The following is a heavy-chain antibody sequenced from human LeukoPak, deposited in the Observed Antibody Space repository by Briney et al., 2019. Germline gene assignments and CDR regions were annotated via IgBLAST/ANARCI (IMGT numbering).Heavy chain of an antibody. Sequence: SETLSLTCTVSGGSVSSGSYYWSWIRQPAGKGLEWIGRIYTSGNTNYNPSLKSRVSISVDTSMNQFSLKLSSVTAADTAVYYCAREGYSSPDYWGQGTLVIVSS. CDR1: GGSVSSGSYY. CDR3: AREGYSSPDY. D-gene: IGHD2-15*01. V-gene: IGHV4-61*02. CDR2: IYTSGNT. J-gene: IGHJ4*02.